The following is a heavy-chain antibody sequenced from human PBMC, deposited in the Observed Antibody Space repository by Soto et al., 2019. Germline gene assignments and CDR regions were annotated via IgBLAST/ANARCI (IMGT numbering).Heavy chain of an antibody. J-gene: IGHJ6*02. Sequence: GGSLRLSCVASGFTSSTYWMSWVRQARGKGREWVANLKQEGSEKYYVDSVKGRFTISRDNATNSLYLQLNSLRAEATAVDYCARATAAIGYGLYYFYDMDVWGQGTTVTVSS. V-gene: IGHV3-7*01. D-gene: IGHD2-2*02. CDR2: LKQEGSEK. CDR1: GFTSSTYW. CDR3: ARATAAIGYGLYYFYDMDV.